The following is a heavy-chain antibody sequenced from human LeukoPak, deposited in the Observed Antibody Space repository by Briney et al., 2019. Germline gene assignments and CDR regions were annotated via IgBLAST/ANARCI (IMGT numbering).Heavy chain of an antibody. Sequence: PSETLSLTCTVSGGSISSSSYYWGWIRQPPGKGLEWIGSIYYSGSTYYNPSLKSRVTISVDTFKNQFSLKLSSVTAADTAVYYCARANGKTGNLIGYAGRWGQGTLVTVSS. CDR1: GGSISSSSYY. J-gene: IGHJ4*02. V-gene: IGHV4-39*01. D-gene: IGHD3-16*02. CDR3: ARANGKTGNLIGYAGR. CDR2: IYYSGST.